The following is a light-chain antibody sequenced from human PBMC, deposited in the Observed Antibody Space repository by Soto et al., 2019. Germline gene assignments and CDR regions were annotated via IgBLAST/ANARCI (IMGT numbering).Light chain of an antibody. V-gene: IGKV3-20*01. CDR3: QQYGSSHWT. CDR2: GAS. J-gene: IGKJ1*01. CDR1: QSVSSSY. Sequence: EIVLTQSPGTLSLSPGERATLSCRASQSVSSSYLAWYQQKPGQAPRLLIYGASSRATGIPDRFSGSGSGTDFTLTISRLEPEDFVVYYCQQYGSSHWTFGQGTKV.